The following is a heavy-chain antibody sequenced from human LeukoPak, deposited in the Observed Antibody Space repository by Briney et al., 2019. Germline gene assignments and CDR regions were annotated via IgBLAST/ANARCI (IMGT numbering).Heavy chain of an antibody. V-gene: IGHV3-66*01. J-gene: IGHJ4*02. D-gene: IGHD1-26*01. CDR3: ARDSGGNYGLDY. CDR2: IYSGGST. Sequence: TAGSLRLSCAAPGFTISSNYMSWVRQAPGKGLEWVSVIYSGGSTYYADSVKGRFTISRDNSKNTLYLQMNSLGAEDTAVYYCARDSGGNYGLDYWGQGTLVTVSS. CDR1: GFTISSNY.